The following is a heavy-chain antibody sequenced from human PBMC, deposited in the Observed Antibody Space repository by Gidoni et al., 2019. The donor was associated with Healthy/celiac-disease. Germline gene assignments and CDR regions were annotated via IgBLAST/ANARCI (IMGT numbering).Heavy chain of an antibody. CDR2: IYYSGST. CDR3: ARIWFGELSYFDY. CDR1: GVSISSGGYY. J-gene: IGHJ4*02. D-gene: IGHD3-10*01. V-gene: IGHV4-31*03. Sequence: QVQLQASGPGLVQPSQTLSLTCTVSGVSISSGGYYWSWIRQHPGKGLEWIGYIYYSGSTYYNPSLKSRVTISVDTSKNQFSLKLSSVTAADTAVYYCARIWFGELSYFDYWGQGTLVTVSS.